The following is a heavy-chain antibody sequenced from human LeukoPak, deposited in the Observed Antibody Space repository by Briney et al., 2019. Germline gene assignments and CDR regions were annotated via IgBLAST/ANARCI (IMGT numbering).Heavy chain of an antibody. CDR2: ISWNSDTI. D-gene: IGHD1-26*01. CDR3: AKDISGTYLAALDY. J-gene: IGHJ4*02. V-gene: IGHV3-9*03. Sequence: GGSLRLSCAASGFSFDDYAMHWVRQAPGKGLEWVSGISWNSDTIGYADSVKGRFTISRDNAKNSLYLQMNSLRAEDMALHYCAKDISGTYLAALDYWGQGTLVTVSS. CDR1: GFSFDDYA.